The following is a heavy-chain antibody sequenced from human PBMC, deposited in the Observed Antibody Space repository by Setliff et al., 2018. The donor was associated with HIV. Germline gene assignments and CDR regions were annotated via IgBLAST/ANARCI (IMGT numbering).Heavy chain of an antibody. CDR2: IYHTGKT. CDR1: GGSVSTSSYS. J-gene: IGHJ3*02. Sequence: PSETLSLTCTVSGGSVSTSSYSWGWIRQPPERGLEWIGTIYHTGKTYYNSSLNSRVTIAVDTSKDQSSLNLSTVTAADTAVYYCGRVAGYCAPSRCYGYNAFDIWGPGTMVTVSS. V-gene: IGHV4-39*01. D-gene: IGHD2-15*01. CDR3: GRVAGYCAPSRCYGYNAFDI.